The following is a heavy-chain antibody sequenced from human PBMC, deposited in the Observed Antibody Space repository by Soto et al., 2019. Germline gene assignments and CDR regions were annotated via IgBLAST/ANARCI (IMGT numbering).Heavy chain of an antibody. Sequence: QVQLQESGPGLVKPSQTLSLTCTVSGGSISSGDYYWSWIRQPPGKGLEWIGYIYYSGSTYYNPSLKSRXXIXVXXSKNQFSLKLSSVTAADTAVYYCARRHQAGNWFDPWGQGTLVTVSS. J-gene: IGHJ5*02. CDR2: IYYSGST. CDR3: ARRHQAGNWFDP. CDR1: GGSISSGDYY. V-gene: IGHV4-30-4*01.